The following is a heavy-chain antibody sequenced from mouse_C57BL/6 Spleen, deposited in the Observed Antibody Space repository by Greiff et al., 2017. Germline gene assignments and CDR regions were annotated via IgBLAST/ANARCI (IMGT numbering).Heavy chain of an antibody. CDR3: SNWWAYQSYFDY. CDR2: ICPGDGAT. J-gene: IGHJ2*01. Sequence: QVQLQQSGPELVKPGASVKISCKASGYAFSSSWMNWVKQRPGKGLEWIGRICPGDGATNYNGQFKGKGTLTADKSSSTAYMQLRRLTSKESAVYSGSNWWAYQSYFDYWGQGTTLTVSS. D-gene: IGHD1-1*02. CDR1: GYAFSSSW. V-gene: IGHV1-82*01.